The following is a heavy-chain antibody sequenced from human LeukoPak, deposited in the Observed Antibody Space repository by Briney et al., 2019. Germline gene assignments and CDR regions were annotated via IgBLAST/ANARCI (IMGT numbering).Heavy chain of an antibody. D-gene: IGHD2-21*01. V-gene: IGHV3-15*01. CDR2: IRSKTDGGTI. CDR1: GLPFTYGW. CDR3: ISRPN. J-gene: IGHJ4*02. Sequence: GGPLRLSCAAAGLPFTYGWMSWVHQAPGKGLEWVGSIRSKTDGGTIDYAAPVKGRFTISRDDSKNTLYLQMSSLKTEDTAVYYCISRPNWGQGTLVTVSS.